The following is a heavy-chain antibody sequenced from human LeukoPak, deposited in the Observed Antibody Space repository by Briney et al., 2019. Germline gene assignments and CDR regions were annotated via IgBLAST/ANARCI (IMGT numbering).Heavy chain of an antibody. J-gene: IGHJ4*02. CDR1: GYTFTSYY. D-gene: IGHD3-22*01. CDR2: INPSGGST. V-gene: IGHV1-46*01. CDR3: ARGRLNYDSGGYYDNPHLDY. Sequence: GASVKVSCKASGYTFTSYYMHWARQAPGQGLEWMGIINPSGGSTSYAQKFQGRVTMTRDMSTSTVYMDLSSLRSEDTAVYYCARGRLNYDSGGYYDNPHLDYWGQGTLVTVSS.